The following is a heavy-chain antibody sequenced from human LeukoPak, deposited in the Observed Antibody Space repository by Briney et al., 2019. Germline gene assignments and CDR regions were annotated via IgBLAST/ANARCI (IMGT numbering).Heavy chain of an antibody. CDR3: AKDVAGLAAAGTVFDY. V-gene: IGHV3-9*01. CDR2: ISYNSGSI. D-gene: IGHD6-13*01. Sequence: GGSLRPSCAASGFTFDDYAMHWVRQAPGKGLEWVSGISYNSGSIDYADSVKGRFTISRDNAKNSLYLQMNSLRAEDTALYYCAKDVAGLAAAGTVFDYWGQGTLVTVSS. J-gene: IGHJ4*02. CDR1: GFTFDDYA.